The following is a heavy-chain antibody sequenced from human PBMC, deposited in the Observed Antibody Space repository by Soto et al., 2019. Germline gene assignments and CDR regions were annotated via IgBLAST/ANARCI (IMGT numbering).Heavy chain of an antibody. J-gene: IGHJ4*02. CDR3: ARSPYYYDSSGYYYFGYYFDY. CDR1: GFTFSSYS. CDR2: ISSSSSYI. D-gene: IGHD3-22*01. Sequence: PGGSLRLPCAASGFTFSSYSMNWVRQAPGKGLEWVSSISSSSSYIYYADSVKGRFTISRDNAKNSLYLQMNSLRAEDTAVYYCARSPYYYDSSGYYYFGYYFDYWGQGTLVTVSS. V-gene: IGHV3-21*01.